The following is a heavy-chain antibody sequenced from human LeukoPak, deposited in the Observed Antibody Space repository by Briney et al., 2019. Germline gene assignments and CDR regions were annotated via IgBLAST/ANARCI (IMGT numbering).Heavy chain of an antibody. V-gene: IGHV3-23*01. Sequence: GGTLRLSCAASGFTFSSYGMSWVRQAPGKGLEWVSAISGSGGSTYYADSVKGRFTISRDNSKNTLYLQMNSLGAEDTAVYYCAKDGLVATIPYYFDYWGQGTLVTVSS. D-gene: IGHD5-12*01. CDR1: GFTFSSYG. CDR3: AKDGLVATIPYYFDY. CDR2: ISGSGGST. J-gene: IGHJ4*02.